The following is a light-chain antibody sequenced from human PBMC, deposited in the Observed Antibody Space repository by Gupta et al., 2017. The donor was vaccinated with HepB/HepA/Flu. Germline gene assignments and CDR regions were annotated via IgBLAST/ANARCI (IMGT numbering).Light chain of an antibody. CDR2: LTN. CDR1: SSNIGTHT. V-gene: IGLV1-44*01. CDR3: SLWDDSRHVV. Sequence: QSVLSQPPSASGTPGQRVTISCFGSSSNIGTHTVNWYQQLPGSAPKLLIYLTNQRPSGVSDLFSGSESGTSASLAXSXVQSEDXATYFYSLWDDSRHVVFGGGTKLTVL. J-gene: IGLJ2*01.